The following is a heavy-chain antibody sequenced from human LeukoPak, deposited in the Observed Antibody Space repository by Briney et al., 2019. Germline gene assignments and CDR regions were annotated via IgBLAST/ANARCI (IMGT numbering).Heavy chain of an antibody. Sequence: PSETLSLTCTVSGGSISSSSYYWGWIRQPPGKGLEWIGSIYYSGSTYYNPSLKSRVTISVDTSKNQFSLKLSSVTAADTAVYYCARSGYFDWLETYEYFQHWGQGTLVTVSS. CDR1: GGSISSSSYY. D-gene: IGHD3-9*01. CDR2: IYYSGST. J-gene: IGHJ1*01. V-gene: IGHV4-39*07. CDR3: ARSGYFDWLETYEYFQH.